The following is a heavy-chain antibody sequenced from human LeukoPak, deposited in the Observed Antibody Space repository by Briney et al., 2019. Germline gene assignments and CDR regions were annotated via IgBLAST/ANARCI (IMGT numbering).Heavy chain of an antibody. J-gene: IGHJ4*02. D-gene: IGHD6-13*01. V-gene: IGHV1-8*01. CDR3: ATDPQAAAGTDY. CDR2: MNPNSGNT. CDR1: GYTFTSYD. Sequence: GASVKVSCKASGYTFTSYDINWVRQATGQGLEWMGWMNPNSGNTGYAQKFQGRVTMTRNTSISTAYMELSSLRSEDTAVYYCATDPQAAAGTDYWGQGTPVTVSS.